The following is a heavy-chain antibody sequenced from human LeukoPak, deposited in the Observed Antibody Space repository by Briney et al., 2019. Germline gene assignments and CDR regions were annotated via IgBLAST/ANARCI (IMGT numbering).Heavy chain of an antibody. J-gene: IGHJ4*02. D-gene: IGHD4-23*01. Sequence: PGGSLRLSCAASGFTFSSYWMHWVRQAPGKGLVWVSRINSDGSSTSYADSVKGRFTISRDNAKNTLYLQMNSLRAEDTAVYYCAKVTTVVGFDYWGQGTLVTVSS. CDR3: AKVTTVVGFDY. CDR1: GFTFSSYW. V-gene: IGHV3-74*01. CDR2: INSDGSST.